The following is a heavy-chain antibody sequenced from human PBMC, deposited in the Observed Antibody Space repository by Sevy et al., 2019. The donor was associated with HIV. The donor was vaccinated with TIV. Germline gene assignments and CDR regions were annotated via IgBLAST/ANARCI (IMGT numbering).Heavy chain of an antibody. Sequence: GGSLRLSCIGSGFSFSYYSIHWVRQSPGKGLDWVALISHDGINEYYADSVKGRFTTSRDNSKNTVYLEMNSLRNEDTAIYFCANAYSGSYSHSYLDALDVWGQGTTVTVSS. V-gene: IGHV3-30*18. CDR1: GFSFSYYS. CDR2: ISHDGINE. CDR3: ANAYSGSYSHSYLDALDV. J-gene: IGHJ6*02. D-gene: IGHD1-26*01.